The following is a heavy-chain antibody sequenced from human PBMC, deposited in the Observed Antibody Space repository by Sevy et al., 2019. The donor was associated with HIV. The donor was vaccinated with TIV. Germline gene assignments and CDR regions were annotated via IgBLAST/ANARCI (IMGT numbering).Heavy chain of an antibody. CDR2: MNPNTGDT. CDR3: ARGSDLVATIFDF. D-gene: IGHD5-12*01. Sequence: ASVKVSCKASGNTLIGYYFHWVRQAPGQGLEWMGWMNPNTGDTKYAQKFQGRVNMTRDTSVSTAYIQLSSLRSDDTALYYCARGSDLVATIFDFWGQGTLVTVSS. J-gene: IGHJ4*02. V-gene: IGHV1-2*02. CDR1: GNTLIGYY.